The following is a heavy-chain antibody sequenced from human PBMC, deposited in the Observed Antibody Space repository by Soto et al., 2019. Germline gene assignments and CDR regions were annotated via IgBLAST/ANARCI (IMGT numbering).Heavy chain of an antibody. D-gene: IGHD6-6*01. CDR3: ASLGSPESLDSSSSVRRGALDI. CDR2: MNPNSGNP. J-gene: IGHJ3*02. Sequence: QVQLVQSGAEVKKPGASVKVSCKASGYTFTSYDINWVRQATGQGIEWMGWMNPNSGNPGYAQNFQGRVTMTRNTPISTDDIELSSLRSEDTAVYYCASLGSPESLDSSSSVRRGALDIWGQGTMVTVSS. CDR1: GYTFTSYD. V-gene: IGHV1-8*01.